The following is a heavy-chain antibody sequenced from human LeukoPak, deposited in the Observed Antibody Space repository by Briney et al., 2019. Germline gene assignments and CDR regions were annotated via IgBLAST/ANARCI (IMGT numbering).Heavy chain of an antibody. CDR1: GFTFSSYG. Sequence: GGSLRLSCAASGFTFSSYGMHWVRQAPGKGLEWVAFIRYDGSNKYYADSVKGRFTISRDNSKNTLYLQMNSLRAEDTAVYYCAKVYYDYVWGSYLFDYWGQGTLVTVSS. V-gene: IGHV3-30*02. J-gene: IGHJ4*02. CDR3: AKVYYDYVWGSYLFDY. CDR2: IRYDGSNK. D-gene: IGHD3-16*01.